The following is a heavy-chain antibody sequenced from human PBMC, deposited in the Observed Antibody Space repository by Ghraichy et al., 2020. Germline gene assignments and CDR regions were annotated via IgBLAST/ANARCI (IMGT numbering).Heavy chain of an antibody. J-gene: IGHJ4*02. CDR1: GGSISSYY. CDR3: ARETNLQTNGGSFDY. D-gene: IGHD4-23*01. Sequence: SETPSLTCTVSGGSISSYYWSWIRQPPGKGLEWIGYIYYSGSTNYNPSLKSRVTISVDTSKNQFSLKLSSVTAADTAVYYCARETNLQTNGGSFDYWGQGTLVTASS. CDR2: IYYSGST. V-gene: IGHV4-59*01.